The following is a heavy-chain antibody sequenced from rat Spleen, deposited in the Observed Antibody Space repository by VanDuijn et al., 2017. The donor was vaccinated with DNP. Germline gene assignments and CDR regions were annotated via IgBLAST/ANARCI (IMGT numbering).Heavy chain of an antibody. CDR2: ISNTGDNT. Sequence: EVQLVESGGGPVQPGRSLKLSCVASGFIFSNYWMTWIRQAPGKGLEWVASISNTGDNTYYSDSVKGRFSLSRDNAKSTLYLQMDSLRSEDTASYYCARPMYTTDYWFAYWGQGTLVTVSS. CDR1: GFIFSNYW. D-gene: IGHD1-6*01. J-gene: IGHJ3*01. V-gene: IGHV5-31*01. CDR3: ARPMYTTDYWFAY.